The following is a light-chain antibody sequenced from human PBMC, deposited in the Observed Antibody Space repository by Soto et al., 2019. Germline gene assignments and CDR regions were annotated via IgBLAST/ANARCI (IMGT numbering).Light chain of an antibody. CDR3: QQYGSSPRT. Sequence: EIVLTQSPGTLSLSPGERATLSCRASQSVSSSYLAWYQQKPGQAPRLLFHGASSRAAGIPDRFSGSGSGTDFTITISRLEPEDFAVYYCQQYGSSPRTFGQGTKVDI. V-gene: IGKV3-20*01. CDR1: QSVSSSY. CDR2: GAS. J-gene: IGKJ1*01.